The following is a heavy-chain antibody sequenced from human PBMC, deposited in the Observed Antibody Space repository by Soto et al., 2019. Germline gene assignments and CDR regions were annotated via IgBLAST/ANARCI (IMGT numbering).Heavy chain of an antibody. CDR2: IWYDGRNK. CDR1: GFTFSTYG. J-gene: IGHJ4*02. CDR3: GRDGALGDTAVVDS. Sequence: QVQLVESGGGVVQPGKSLRLSCAASGFTFSTYGMHWVRQAPGKGLGWVAVIWYDGRNKYHGDSLKGRFTISRDNSKNTMYLQINNLRAEDTAVYYCGRDGALGDTAVVDSWGQGTLVTVSS. V-gene: IGHV3-33*01. D-gene: IGHD5-18*01.